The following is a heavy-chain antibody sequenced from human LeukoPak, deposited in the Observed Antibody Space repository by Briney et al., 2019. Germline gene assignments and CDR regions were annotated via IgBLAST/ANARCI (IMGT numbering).Heavy chain of an antibody. J-gene: IGHJ3*01. CDR2: ISSSGSTI. D-gene: IGHD6-19*01. CDR1: GFTFSSYE. Sequence: GGSLRLSCAASGFTFSSYEMNWVRQAPGKGLEWVSYISSSGSTIYYADSVKGRFTISRDNAKNSLYLQMNSLRAEDTAVYYCARDQGPYSSGWDFWGQGTMVTVSS. CDR3: ARDQGPYSSGWDF. V-gene: IGHV3-48*03.